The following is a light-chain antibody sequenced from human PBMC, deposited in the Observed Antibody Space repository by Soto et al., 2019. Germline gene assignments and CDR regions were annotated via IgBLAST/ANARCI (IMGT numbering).Light chain of an antibody. CDR1: QSIFNW. CDR2: DAS. J-gene: IGKJ2*01. CDR3: HQYKSAT. Sequence: DLQMTQSPSTLSAYVGDRVTITCRASQSIFNWLAWYQQKPGKAPNLLIYDASSLQSGVPARFSGSGSGTEFTLTISSLQPDDSATYYCHQYKSATFGQGTKLEI. V-gene: IGKV1-5*01.